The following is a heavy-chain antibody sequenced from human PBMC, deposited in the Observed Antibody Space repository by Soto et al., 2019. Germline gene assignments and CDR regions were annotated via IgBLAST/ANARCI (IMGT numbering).Heavy chain of an antibody. CDR3: AKGRSTVGARPYYYYGMDV. J-gene: IGHJ6*02. Sequence: EVQLLESGGGLVQPGGSLIHSCAASGFTFSSYAMTWVRQAPGKGLEWVSALSGSGGHTYYVDSVKGRITISRDNSKNTLYLQMNSLRADDTAVYYCAKGRSTVGARPYYYYGMDVWGQGTMVTVSS. CDR2: LSGSGGHT. V-gene: IGHV3-23*01. D-gene: IGHD1-26*01. CDR1: GFTFSSYA.